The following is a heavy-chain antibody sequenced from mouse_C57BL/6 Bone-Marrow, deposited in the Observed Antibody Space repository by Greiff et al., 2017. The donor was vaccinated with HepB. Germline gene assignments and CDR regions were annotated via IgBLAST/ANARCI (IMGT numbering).Heavy chain of an antibody. CDR3: TGGTIDWYFDV. CDR1: GFNIKDDY. V-gene: IGHV14-4*01. Sequence: VQLQQSGAELVRPGASVKLSCTASGFNIKDDYMHWVKQRPEQGLEWIGWIDPENGDTEYASKFQGNAPLTADTSSNTAYLQLSSLTSEDTAVYYCTGGTIDWYFDVWGTGTTVTVTA. J-gene: IGHJ1*03. CDR2: IDPENGDT. D-gene: IGHD2-14*01.